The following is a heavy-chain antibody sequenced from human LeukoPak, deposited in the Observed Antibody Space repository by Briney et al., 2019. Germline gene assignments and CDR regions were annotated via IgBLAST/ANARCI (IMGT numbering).Heavy chain of an antibody. D-gene: IGHD3-10*01. J-gene: IGHJ4*02. Sequence: KSSETLSLTCTVSGGSISSNSYYWSWIRQPAGKGLEWIGRIYTSGSTNYNPSLKSRVTISVDTSKSQFSLKLSSVTAADTAVYYCARDTYYYGSGSYYFDYWGQGTLVTVSS. CDR1: GGSISSNSYY. CDR3: ARDTYYYGSGSYYFDY. V-gene: IGHV4-61*02. CDR2: IYTSGST.